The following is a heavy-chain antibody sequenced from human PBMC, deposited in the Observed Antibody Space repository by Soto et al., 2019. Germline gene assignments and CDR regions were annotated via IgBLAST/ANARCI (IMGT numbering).Heavy chain of an antibody. J-gene: IGHJ5*02. V-gene: IGHV3-11*01. Sequence: GGSLRLSCAASGFTFSDYYMSWIRQAPGKGLEWVSYISSSGSTIYYADSMKGRFTISRDNAKNSLYLQMNSLRAEDTAVYYCARGRARITTGRPVFGSIWFQPWGQGNPVPVSS. D-gene: IGHD1-1*01. CDR3: ARGRARITTGRPVFGSIWFQP. CDR2: ISSSGSTI. CDR1: GFTFSDYY.